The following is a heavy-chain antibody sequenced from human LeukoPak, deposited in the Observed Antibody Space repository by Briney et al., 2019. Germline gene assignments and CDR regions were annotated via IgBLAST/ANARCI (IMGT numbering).Heavy chain of an antibody. CDR3: TRDRFGTAGLDN. D-gene: IGHD1-1*01. V-gene: IGHV4-30-4*01. CDR1: GGSISSGDYY. CDR2: IYYSGST. J-gene: IGHJ4*02. Sequence: SETLSLTCTVSGGSISSGDYYWSWIRQPPGKGLEWIGYIYYSGSTYYNPSLKSRTTISIDTSKNQFSLKLSSVTAADTAVYYCTRDRFGTAGLDNWGQGTLVTVSS.